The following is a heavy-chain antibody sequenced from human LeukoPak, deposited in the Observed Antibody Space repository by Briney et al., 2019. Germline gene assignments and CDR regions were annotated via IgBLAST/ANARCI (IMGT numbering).Heavy chain of an antibody. J-gene: IGHJ4*02. CDR1: GYIFTSNW. CDR3: ARGGNFRYGSSDY. Sequence: GESLKISFQGSGYIFTSNWIRWVRQMPGKGLEWMGIIYPGDSDTRYSPSFQGQVTMSVDKSITTAYLQWSSPRASDTAMYYWARGGNFRYGSSDYWGQGTLVTVSS. CDR2: IYPGDSDT. V-gene: IGHV5-51*01. D-gene: IGHD5-18*01.